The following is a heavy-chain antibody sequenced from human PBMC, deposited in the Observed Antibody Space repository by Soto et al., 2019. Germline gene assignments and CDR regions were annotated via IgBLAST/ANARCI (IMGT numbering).Heavy chain of an antibody. CDR1: GFTFSSYG. Sequence: SLRLSCAASGFTFSSYGMHWVRQAPGKGLEWVAVISYDGSNKYYADSVKGRFTISRDNSKNTLYLQMNSLRAEDTAVYYCAKDSGSDGSGSLDYWGQGTLVTVSS. CDR2: ISYDGSNK. CDR3: AKDSGSDGSGSLDY. J-gene: IGHJ4*02. D-gene: IGHD3-10*01. V-gene: IGHV3-30*18.